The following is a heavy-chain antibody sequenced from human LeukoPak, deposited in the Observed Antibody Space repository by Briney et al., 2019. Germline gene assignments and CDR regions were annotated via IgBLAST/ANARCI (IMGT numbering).Heavy chain of an antibody. CDR3: ARARAQQWLVHGWAFDI. D-gene: IGHD6-19*01. CDR1: GYTFTGYY. J-gene: IGHJ3*02. V-gene: IGHV1-2*02. CDR2: MNPNSGGT. Sequence: GASVKVSCKASGYTFTGYYMHWLRQAPGQGLEWMGWMNPNSGGTNYAQKFQGRVTMTRDTSISTAYMELSRLRSDDTAVYYCARARAQQWLVHGWAFDIWGQGTMVTVSS.